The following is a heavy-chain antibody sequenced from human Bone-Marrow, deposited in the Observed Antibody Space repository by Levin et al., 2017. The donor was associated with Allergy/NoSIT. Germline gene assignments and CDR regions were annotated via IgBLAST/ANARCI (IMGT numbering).Heavy chain of an antibody. CDR2: ISGSGGST. J-gene: IGHJ5*02. V-gene: IGHV3-23*01. CDR1: GFTFSSYA. D-gene: IGHD6-13*01. CDR3: ARRLQQLDKDNWFDP. Sequence: GGSLRLSCAASGFTFSSYAMSWVRQAPGKGLEWVSAISGSGGSTYYADSVKGRFTISRDNSKNTLYLQMNSLRAEDTAVYYCARRLQQLDKDNWFDPWGQGTLVTVSS.